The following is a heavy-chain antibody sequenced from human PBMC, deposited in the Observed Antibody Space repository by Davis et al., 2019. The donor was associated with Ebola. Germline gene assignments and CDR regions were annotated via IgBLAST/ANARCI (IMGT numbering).Heavy chain of an antibody. CDR3: ARDIGYCSSTSCWLGAFDI. V-gene: IGHV3-48*04. CDR1: GFTFSSYS. D-gene: IGHD2-2*01. Sequence: GESLKISCAASGFTFSSYSMNWVRQAPGKGLEWVSYISSSSSTIYYADSVKGRFTISRDNAKNSLYLQMNSLRAEDTAVYYCARDIGYCSSTSCWLGAFDIWGQGTMVTVSS. J-gene: IGHJ3*02. CDR2: ISSSSSTI.